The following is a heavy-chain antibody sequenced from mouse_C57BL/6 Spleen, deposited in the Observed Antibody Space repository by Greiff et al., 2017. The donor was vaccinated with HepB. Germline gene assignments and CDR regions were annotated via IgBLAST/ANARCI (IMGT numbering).Heavy chain of an antibody. CDR1: GYTFTSYW. CDR2: INPSNGGT. D-gene: IGHD3-2*02. Sequence: QVQLQQPGTELVKPGASVKLSCKASGYTFTSYWMHWVKQRPGQGLEWIGNINPSNGGTNYNEKFKSKATLTVDKSSSTAYMQLSSLTSEDSAVYYCARDSSGYEGYYAMDYWGQGTSVTVSS. J-gene: IGHJ4*01. CDR3: ARDSSGYEGYYAMDY. V-gene: IGHV1-53*01.